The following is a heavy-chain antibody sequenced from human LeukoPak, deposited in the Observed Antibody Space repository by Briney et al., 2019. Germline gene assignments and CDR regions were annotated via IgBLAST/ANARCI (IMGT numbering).Heavy chain of an antibody. CDR3: VRSGYCYGGTCHSGAFDI. D-gene: IGHD2-15*01. Sequence: AASVKVSCKASGYTFTSYGISWVRQAPGQGLEWMGWISAYNGNTNFAQKLQGRITMTTDTSTSTAYMELRSLRSDDTAVYYCVRSGYCYGGTCHSGAFDIWGQGTMVTVSS. CDR1: GYTFTSYG. CDR2: ISAYNGNT. J-gene: IGHJ3*02. V-gene: IGHV1-18*01.